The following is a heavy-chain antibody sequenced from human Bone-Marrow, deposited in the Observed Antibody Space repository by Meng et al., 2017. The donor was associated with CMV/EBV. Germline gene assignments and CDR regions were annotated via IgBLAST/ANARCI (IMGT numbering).Heavy chain of an antibody. CDR3: ARGEDGTTTTCFAGGWFGP. Sequence: GSLRLSCTVCVGSISSSSYYWGWIRQPPGKGLEWIGTVYYSGSTFYSPSLKSRVTISADTSKNQFSLKLSSVTAADTAIYYCARGEDGTTTTCFAGGWFGPWGQGTLVTVSS. V-gene: IGHV4-39*07. CDR2: VYYSGST. CDR1: VGSISSSSYY. J-gene: IGHJ5*02. D-gene: IGHD2/OR15-2a*01.